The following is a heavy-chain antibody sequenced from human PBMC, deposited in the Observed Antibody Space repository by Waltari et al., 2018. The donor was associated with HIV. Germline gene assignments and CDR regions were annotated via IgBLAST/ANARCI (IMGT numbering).Heavy chain of an antibody. D-gene: IGHD2-8*01. CDR3: ATIPTNPNPDY. CDR1: GYTFTDYY. V-gene: IGHV1-2*06. J-gene: IGHJ4*02. CDR2: INPNSGDT. Sequence: QVQLVQSGAEVKKPGASVKVSCKASGYTFTDYYIHWLRQAPGQGLECMGRINPNSGDTSYAQKFQGRVTMTRDTSISTAYMDLSRLRSDDTAVYYCATIPTNPNPDYWGQGTLVTVSS.